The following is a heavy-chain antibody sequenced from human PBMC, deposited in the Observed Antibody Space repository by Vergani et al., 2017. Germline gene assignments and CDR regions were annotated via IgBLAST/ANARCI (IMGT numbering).Heavy chain of an antibody. D-gene: IGHD3-3*01. CDR2: IYSGGST. V-gene: IGHV3-53*02. CDR1: GFTVSSYY. CDR3: AQEGTIFGVVIIHFDY. Sequence: EVQLVETGGGLIQPGGSLRLSCAASGFTVSSYYMSWVRQAPGKGLEWVSVIYSGGSTYYADSVKGRVTISRYNSKNTLYLQMNSLRAADTAVYYCAQEGTIFGVVIIHFDYWGQGTLVTVSS. J-gene: IGHJ4*02.